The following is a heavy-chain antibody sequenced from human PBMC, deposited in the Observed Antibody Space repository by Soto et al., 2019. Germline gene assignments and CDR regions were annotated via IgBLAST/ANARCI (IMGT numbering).Heavy chain of an antibody. CDR3: ARDGITGTIDY. Sequence: LRLSCAASGFTFSSYGMHWVRQAPGKGLEWVAVIWYDGSNKYYADSVKGRFTISRDNSKNTLYLQMNSLRAEDTAVYYCARDGITGTIDYWGQGTLVTVSS. CDR2: IWYDGSNK. V-gene: IGHV3-33*01. CDR1: GFTFSSYG. D-gene: IGHD1-7*01. J-gene: IGHJ4*02.